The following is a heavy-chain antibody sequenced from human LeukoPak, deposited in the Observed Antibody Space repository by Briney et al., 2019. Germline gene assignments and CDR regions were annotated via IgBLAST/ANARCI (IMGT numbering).Heavy chain of an antibody. CDR3: ARSKIAVADYYFDY. J-gene: IGHJ4*02. Sequence: PSETLSLTCTVSGGSISSYYWSWIRQPAGKGLEWIGRIYTSGSTNYNPSLKSRVTMSVDTSKNQFSLKLSSVTAADTAVYYCARSKIAVADYYFDYWGQGTLVTVSS. CDR1: GGSISSYY. V-gene: IGHV4-4*07. CDR2: IYTSGST. D-gene: IGHD6-19*01.